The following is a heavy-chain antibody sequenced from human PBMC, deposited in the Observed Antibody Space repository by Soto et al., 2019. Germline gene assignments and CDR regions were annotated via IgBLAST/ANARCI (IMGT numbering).Heavy chain of an antibody. V-gene: IGHV1-8*01. CDR2: MNPNSGNT. Sequence: QVQLVQSGAEVKKPGASVKVSCKASGYSFTSYDINWVRQATGQGLEWMGWMNPNSGNTGYAQKIQGRDTMTRNTYISTAYMELSSLRTEDTAVYYCARVSMGSSSEVFQHWGQGTLVTVS. CDR1: GYSFTSYD. CDR3: ARVSMGSSSEVFQH. D-gene: IGHD6-6*01. J-gene: IGHJ1*01.